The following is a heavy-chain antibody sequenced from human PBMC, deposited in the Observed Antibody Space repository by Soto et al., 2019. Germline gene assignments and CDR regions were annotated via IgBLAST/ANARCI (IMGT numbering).Heavy chain of an antibody. V-gene: IGHV3-23*01. Sequence: HPGGSLRLSCAASGFTFSSYAMSWVRQAPGKGLEWVSAISGSGGSTYYAESVKGRFTISRDNSKNTLYLQMNSLRAEDKAVYYCAKDPTSYDSSAQFDSWGQGTLVTVSS. CDR1: GFTFSSYA. CDR3: AKDPTSYDSSAQFDS. J-gene: IGHJ4*02. CDR2: ISGSGGST. D-gene: IGHD3-22*01.